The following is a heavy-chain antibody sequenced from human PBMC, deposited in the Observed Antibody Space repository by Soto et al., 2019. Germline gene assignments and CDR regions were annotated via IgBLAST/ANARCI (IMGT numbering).Heavy chain of an antibody. CDR3: AKIYTWNEWQGGSDY. Sequence: QVHLEQSGAEVKKAGASVKISCKASGYSFAAYYINWVRQVSGQGLEWMGWINPNTDVTDYAQKFQGRVTLTRDTSIKTAYLELTSLRSDDTAVYYCAKIYTWNEWQGGSDYWGQGTLLTVSS. D-gene: IGHD3-3*01. J-gene: IGHJ4*02. CDR1: GYSFAAYY. CDR2: INPNTDVT. V-gene: IGHV1-2*02.